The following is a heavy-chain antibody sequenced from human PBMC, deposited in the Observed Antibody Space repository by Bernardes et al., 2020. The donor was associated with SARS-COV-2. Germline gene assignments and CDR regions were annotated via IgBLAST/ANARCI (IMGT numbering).Heavy chain of an antibody. V-gene: IGHV4-34*01. J-gene: IGHJ4*02. Sequence: SETLSLTCAVYGGSFSGYYWSWIRQPPGKGLEWIGEINHSGSTNYNPSLKSRVTISVDTSKNQFSLKLSSVTAADTAVYYCASIAPRYCSSTSCSSGFDYWGQGTLVTVSS. CDR1: GGSFSGYY. D-gene: IGHD2-2*01. CDR3: ASIAPRYCSSTSCSSGFDY. CDR2: INHSGST.